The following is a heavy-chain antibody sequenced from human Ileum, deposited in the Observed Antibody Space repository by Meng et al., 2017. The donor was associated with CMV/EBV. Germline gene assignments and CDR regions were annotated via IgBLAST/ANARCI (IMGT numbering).Heavy chain of an antibody. J-gene: IGHJ4*02. Sequence: QVQLPQGGGGLLKPSWTLSLMCAVQGSAFSDYYWTWIRQFPGKGLEWIGEINHRGNTNYNPSLKSRVTISIDTSRNQFSLKLTSVTATDKAVYYCARASPQRRFLSYWGQGTLVTVSS. CDR1: GSAFSDYY. V-gene: IGHV4-34*01. D-gene: IGHD3-3*01. CDR3: ARASPQRRFLSY. CDR2: INHRGNT.